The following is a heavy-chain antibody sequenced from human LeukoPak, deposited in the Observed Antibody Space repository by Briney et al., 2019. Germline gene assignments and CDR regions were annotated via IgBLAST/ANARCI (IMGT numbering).Heavy chain of an antibody. J-gene: IGHJ6*03. CDR3: ARGALYYMDV. Sequence: GGTLRLSCAASGFPISTNGMSWVRQAPGKVLEWVSGIVGGDGGTYYADSVKGRFIISRDNSKNTLYVQMNSLRAEDTAVYYCARGALYYMDVWGKGTTVTISS. V-gene: IGHV3-23*01. CDR1: GFPISTNG. CDR2: IVGGDGGT.